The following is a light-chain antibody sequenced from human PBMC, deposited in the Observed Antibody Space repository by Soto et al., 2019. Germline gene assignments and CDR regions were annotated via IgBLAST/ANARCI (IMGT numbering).Light chain of an antibody. Sequence: DIQMTQSPSTLSVSVGYTVTISCRAHQRMRECLAWYQQKPGKAPKLLIYDAFGLDKGVPSRFVGSGSGTDFTLTINRLQPDDLGTYYCHQYSSYPWTFGQGTQV. CDR2: DAF. V-gene: IGKV1-5*01. CDR3: HQYSSYPWT. J-gene: IGKJ1*01. CDR1: QRMREC.